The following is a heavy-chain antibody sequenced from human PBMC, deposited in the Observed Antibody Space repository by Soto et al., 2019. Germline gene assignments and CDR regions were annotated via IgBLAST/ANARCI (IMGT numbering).Heavy chain of an antibody. CDR2: VNPGSGDT. CDR3: VARGMTYDFLSGPHPFDP. D-gene: IGHD3-3*01. Sequence: VASVNDSCKASGYTFTNNDVSWVRQATGQGLEWMGWVNPGSGDTGYAQKFQGRLTMTRDISIATAYMELNSLRSLTAADTAVYYCVARGMTYDFLSGPHPFDPWGHGTLVTVSS. V-gene: IGHV1-8*01. CDR1: GYTFTNND. J-gene: IGHJ5*02.